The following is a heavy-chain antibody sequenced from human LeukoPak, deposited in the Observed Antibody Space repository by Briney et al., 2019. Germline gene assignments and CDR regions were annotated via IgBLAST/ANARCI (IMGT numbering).Heavy chain of an antibody. CDR3: AKPHRRDEYYFDY. D-gene: IGHD2-21*01. CDR1: GFTFSSYA. Sequence: GGSLRLSCAASGFTFSSYAMSWVREAPGEGLECVSDISGSGGSTYYADSVKGRFTISRDNSKNTLYLQMNSLRAEDTAVYYCAKPHRRDEYYFDYWGQGTLVTVSS. J-gene: IGHJ4*02. CDR2: ISGSGGST. V-gene: IGHV3-23*01.